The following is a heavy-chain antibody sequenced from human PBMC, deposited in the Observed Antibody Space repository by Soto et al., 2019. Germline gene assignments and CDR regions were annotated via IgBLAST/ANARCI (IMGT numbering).Heavy chain of an antibody. CDR1: GFSLTTRGVG. D-gene: IGHD3-16*01. Sequence: ITLKESGPTLVKPTQTLTLTCTFSGFSLTTRGVGVGWIRQPPGKALECLALIYWDDDKRYSPSLQSRLSITKDTSKNQVVLTMTNVDPVDTATYYCAHIPNYYQYDWLDPWGQGTLVSVSS. CDR2: IYWDDDK. V-gene: IGHV2-5*02. CDR3: AHIPNYYQYDWLDP. J-gene: IGHJ5*02.